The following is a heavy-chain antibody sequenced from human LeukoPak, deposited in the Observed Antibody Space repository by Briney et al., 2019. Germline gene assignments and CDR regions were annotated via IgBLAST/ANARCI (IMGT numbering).Heavy chain of an antibody. J-gene: IGHJ3*02. V-gene: IGHV3-23*01. Sequence: GGSLRLSCAASGFTFSSYAMSWVRQAPGKGLEWVSAISGSGGSTYYADSVKGRFTISRDNSKNSLYLQMNSLRAEDTAVYYCARTFYGDYALGAFDIRGQGTMVTVSS. CDR3: ARTFYGDYALGAFDI. D-gene: IGHD4-17*01. CDR1: GFTFSSYA. CDR2: ISGSGGST.